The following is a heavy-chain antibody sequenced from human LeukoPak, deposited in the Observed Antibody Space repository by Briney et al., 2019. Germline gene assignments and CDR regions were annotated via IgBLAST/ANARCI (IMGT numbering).Heavy chain of an antibody. CDR2: ISSSSSYI. J-gene: IGHJ4*02. D-gene: IGHD1-26*01. Sequence: PGGSLRLSCAASGFTFSSYSMNWVRQAPGEGLEWVSSISSSSSYIYYADSVKGRFTISRDNAKNSLYLQMNSLRAEDTAVYYCARDHEGASDPDYWGQGTLVTVSS. CDR1: GFTFSSYS. CDR3: ARDHEGASDPDY. V-gene: IGHV3-21*01.